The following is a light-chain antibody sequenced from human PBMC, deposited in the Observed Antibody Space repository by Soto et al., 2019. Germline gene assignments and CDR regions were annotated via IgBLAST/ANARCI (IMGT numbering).Light chain of an antibody. V-gene: IGKV1-39*01. Sequence: DIQMTQSPSSLSASVGDTVIITCRASQTISVYLDWYQQIAGKAPKLLIYTASTLQTGVPSRFSGSGSGTFFTRSISRLQPQDFTTHHRQQSFSHHTHRGGTPQLTFGGGTKVEIK. CDR1: QTISVY. CDR2: TAS. J-gene: IGKJ4*01. CDR3: QQSFSHHTHRGGTPQLT.